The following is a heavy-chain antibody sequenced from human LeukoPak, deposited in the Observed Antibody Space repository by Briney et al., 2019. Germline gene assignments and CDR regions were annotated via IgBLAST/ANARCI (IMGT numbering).Heavy chain of an antibody. Sequence: ASVKVSCKASGYTFTSYGISWVRQAPGQGLEWMGWISAYNGNTNYAQKLQGRVTMTTDTSTSTAYMELRSLRSDDTAVYYCARRIGYSSSWYGAFDIWGQGTMVTVSS. CDR2: ISAYNGNT. CDR3: ARRIGYSSSWYGAFDI. CDR1: GYTFTSYG. V-gene: IGHV1-18*01. J-gene: IGHJ3*02. D-gene: IGHD6-13*01.